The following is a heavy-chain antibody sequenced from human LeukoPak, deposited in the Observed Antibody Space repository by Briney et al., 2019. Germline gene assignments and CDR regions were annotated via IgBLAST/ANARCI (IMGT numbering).Heavy chain of an antibody. D-gene: IGHD3-10*01. V-gene: IGHV3-9*01. CDR3: ARDLYYGSGSPFGY. CDR2: ISWNSGSI. Sequence: GGSLRLSCAASGFTFDDYAMHWVRQAPGKGLEWVSGISWNSGSIGYADSVKGRFTISRDNAKNSLYLQMNSLRAEDTAVYYCARDLYYGSGSPFGYWGQGTLVTVSS. CDR1: GFTFDDYA. J-gene: IGHJ4*02.